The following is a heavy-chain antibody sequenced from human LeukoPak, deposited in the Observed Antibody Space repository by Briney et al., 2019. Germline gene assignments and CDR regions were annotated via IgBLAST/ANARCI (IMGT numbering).Heavy chain of an antibody. V-gene: IGHV3-23*01. CDR1: GFTFSNSA. J-gene: IGHJ4*02. CDR3: AEAAGGSSDY. Sequence: GGSLRLSCATSGFTFSNSAMNWVRQAPGKGLEWVSTISGSGAGTYYADSVKGRFTISRDNSKNTLYLQMNSLRAEDTAVYYCAEAAGGSSDYWGQGTLVTVSS. D-gene: IGHD3-16*01. CDR2: ISGSGAGT.